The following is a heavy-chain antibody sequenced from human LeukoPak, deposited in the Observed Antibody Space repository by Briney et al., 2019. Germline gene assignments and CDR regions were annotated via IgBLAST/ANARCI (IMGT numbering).Heavy chain of an antibody. Sequence: ASVKVSYKASGYTFTSYGIGWVRQAPGQGLEWMGWISAYNGNTNYAQKLQGRVTMTTDTSTSTAYMELRSLRSDDTAVYYCAAGNYYDSSGYYHLGYFDYWGQGTLVTVSS. CDR3: AAGNYYDSSGYYHLGYFDY. CDR2: ISAYNGNT. J-gene: IGHJ4*02. D-gene: IGHD3-22*01. V-gene: IGHV1-18*01. CDR1: GYTFTSYG.